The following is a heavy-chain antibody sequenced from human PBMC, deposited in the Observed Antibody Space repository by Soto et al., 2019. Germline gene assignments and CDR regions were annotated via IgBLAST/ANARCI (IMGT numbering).Heavy chain of an antibody. V-gene: IGHV3-23*01. CDR3: AKDRRAGGNSAFYFDF. J-gene: IGHJ4*02. CDR2: ISATGGGT. CDR1: GFKFSNYA. D-gene: IGHD3-16*01. Sequence: GALRLSCXASGFKFSNYAMSWVRQAPGKGLEWVSLISATGGGTYYADSVKGRFTISRDNSHNTLYLQVHSLTAEDTAVYYCAKDRRAGGNSAFYFDFWGQGAQVTVSS.